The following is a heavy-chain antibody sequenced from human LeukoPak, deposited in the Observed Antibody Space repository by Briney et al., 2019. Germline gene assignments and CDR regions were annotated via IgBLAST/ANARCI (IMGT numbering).Heavy chain of an antibody. CDR2: VNTDGNNT. D-gene: IGHD3-10*01. V-gene: IGHV3-74*01. Sequence: GGSLRLSCAASGFTFSDYWMHWVRQAPGKGLMWVSRVNTDGNNTTYADSVKGRFTISRGNAKNMFYLQMDSLRAEDTAMYYCAREGAYDSGSYGAGDCWGQGTLVTVSS. CDR3: AREGAYDSGSYGAGDC. J-gene: IGHJ4*02. CDR1: GFTFSDYW.